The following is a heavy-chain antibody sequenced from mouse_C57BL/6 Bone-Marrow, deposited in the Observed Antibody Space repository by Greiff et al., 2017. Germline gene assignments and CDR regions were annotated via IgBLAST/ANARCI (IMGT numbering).Heavy chain of an antibody. CDR3: ARSGVYGYDEGVDY. J-gene: IGHJ2*01. V-gene: IGHV1-50*01. CDR2: IDPSDSYT. CDR1: GYTFTSYW. Sequence: VQLQQSGAELVKPGASVKLSCKASGYTFTSYWMQWVKQRPGQGLEGIGEIDPSDSYTNYNQKFKGKATLTVDTSSSTAYMQLSSLTSEDSAVYYCARSGVYGYDEGVDYWGQGTTLTVSS. D-gene: IGHD2-2*01.